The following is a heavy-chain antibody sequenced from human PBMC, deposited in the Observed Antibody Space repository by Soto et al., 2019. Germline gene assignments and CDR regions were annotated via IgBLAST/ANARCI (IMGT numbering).Heavy chain of an antibody. V-gene: IGHV3-30-3*01. J-gene: IGHJ6*02. CDR2: ISYDGSNK. CDR3: VVRDGNYYYYGMDV. D-gene: IGHD1-26*01. Sequence: HGESLKISCAASGFTFSSYAMHWVRQAPGKGLEWVAVISYDGSNKYYADSVKGRFTISRDNSKNTLYLQMNSLRAEDTAVYYCVVRDGNYYYYGMDVWGQGTTVTVS. CDR1: GFTFSSYA.